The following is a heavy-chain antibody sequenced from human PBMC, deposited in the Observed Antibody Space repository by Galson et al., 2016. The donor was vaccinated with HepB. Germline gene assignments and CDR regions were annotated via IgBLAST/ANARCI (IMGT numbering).Heavy chain of an antibody. CDR3: ARANADYSNALDI. D-gene: IGHD6-13*01. V-gene: IGHV4-31*03. CDR1: GDSVRSGGYY. Sequence: TLSLTCTVSGDSVRSGGYYWNWVRQHPGKGLEWIGFIRYGGSTYSNPSLQSRLSISRDAPQNHFSLKLTSVTAADTAIYYCARANADYSNALDIWGQGTMVTVSS. J-gene: IGHJ3*02. CDR2: IRYGGST.